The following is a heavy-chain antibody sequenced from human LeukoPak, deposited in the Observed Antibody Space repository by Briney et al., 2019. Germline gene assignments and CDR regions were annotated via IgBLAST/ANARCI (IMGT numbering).Heavy chain of an antibody. J-gene: IGHJ4*02. CDR2: IKQDGTDK. V-gene: IGHV3-7*01. D-gene: IGHD2-21*01. CDR1: GFTFSSFW. Sequence: GGSLRLSCAASGFTFSSFWMTWVRQAPGKRLEYVANIKQDGTDKYYVGSVKGRFTISRDNAKNSLYLQMNSLRAEDTAVYYCARDHVTPGLLFDYWGQGNLVTVSS. CDR3: ARDHVTPGLLFDY.